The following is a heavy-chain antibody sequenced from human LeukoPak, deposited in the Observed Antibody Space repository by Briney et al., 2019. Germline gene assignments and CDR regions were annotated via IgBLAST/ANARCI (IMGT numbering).Heavy chain of an antibody. CDR2: ISYDGSNK. CDR3: AATRWYLGCLDY. CDR1: GFTFSSYD. V-gene: IGHV3-30*03. J-gene: IGHJ4*02. D-gene: IGHD4-23*01. Sequence: PGGSLRLSCAASGFTFSSYDMHWVRQAPGKGLEWVAVISYDGSNKYYADSVKGRFTISRDNSQNTVSLQMNRLRVDDTAVYYCAATRWYLGCLDYWGQGTLVTVSS.